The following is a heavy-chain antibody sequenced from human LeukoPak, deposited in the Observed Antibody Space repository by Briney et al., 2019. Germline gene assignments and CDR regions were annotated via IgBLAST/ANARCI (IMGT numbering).Heavy chain of an antibody. CDR2: ISGSGGIT. Sequence: GGSLRLSCTASGFTFSSNAMSWVRQAPGKALEGVSAISGSGGITYYAGSVQGRFTISTDNAKNTLYLQMNSLRAEDTAVYYCAKTYDLELPSYYYYFYMDVWGKGTTVTVSS. J-gene: IGHJ6*03. CDR3: AKTYDLELPSYYYYFYMDV. CDR1: GFTFSSNA. D-gene: IGHD1-7*01. V-gene: IGHV3-23*01.